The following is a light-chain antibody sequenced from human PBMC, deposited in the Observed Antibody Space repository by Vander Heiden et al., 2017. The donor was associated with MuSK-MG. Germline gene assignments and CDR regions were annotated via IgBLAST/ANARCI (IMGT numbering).Light chain of an antibody. CDR2: GAS. Sequence: EIVLTQSPGTLSLSPGERATLFCRASQSVSSDYLAWYQQKPGQAPRVLIYGASSRATGIPDRFSGSGSGTDFTLTISRLAPEDFAVYYCQQDGSSPRTFGQGTKVEIK. CDR3: QQDGSSPRT. CDR1: QSVSSDY. V-gene: IGKV3-20*01. J-gene: IGKJ1*01.